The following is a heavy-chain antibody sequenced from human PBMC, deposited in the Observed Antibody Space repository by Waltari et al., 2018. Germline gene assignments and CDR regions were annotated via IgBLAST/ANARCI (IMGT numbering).Heavy chain of an antibody. CDR1: GFTFSSYT. J-gene: IGHJ4*02. CDR3: AREWGVMIGTAGFYFDY. D-gene: IGHD2-21*02. CDR2: ISGGSSFK. Sequence: EVQLVGSGGGLVKPGGSLRLSCAASGFTFSSYTMNWVRQAPGKCLGWVSFISGGSSFKYYADSVKGRFTISRDNVNNSLYLQMNNLRAEDTAVYYCAREWGVMIGTAGFYFDYWAQGALVTVFS. V-gene: IGHV3-21*01.